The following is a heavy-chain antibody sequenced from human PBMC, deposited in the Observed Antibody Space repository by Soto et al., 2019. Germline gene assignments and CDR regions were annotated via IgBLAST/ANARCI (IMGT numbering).Heavy chain of an antibody. CDR2: ISGSGGST. V-gene: IGHV3-23*01. CDR3: AKVPELTGAYYYFDY. Sequence: GGSLRLSCAASGFTFSSYAMSWVRQAPGKGLEWVSAISGSGGSTYYADSVKGRFTISRDNSKNTLYLQMNSLRAEDTAVYYCAKVPELTGAYYYFDYWGQGTLVTVSS. CDR1: GFTFSSYA. J-gene: IGHJ4*02. D-gene: IGHD7-27*01.